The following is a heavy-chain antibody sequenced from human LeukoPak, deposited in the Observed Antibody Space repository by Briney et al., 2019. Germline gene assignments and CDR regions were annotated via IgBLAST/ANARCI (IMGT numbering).Heavy chain of an antibody. D-gene: IGHD5-24*01. CDR2: ISSSSSYI. J-gene: IGHJ4*02. V-gene: IGHV3-21*01. CDR1: GFTFRSYS. CDR3: ASEMATTDYFDY. Sequence: GGSLRLSCAASGFTFRSYSMNWVRQAPGKGLEWVSSISSSSSYIYYADSAKGRYTISRDNAKNSLYLQMNSLRAEDTAVYYCASEMATTDYFDYWGQGTLVTVSS.